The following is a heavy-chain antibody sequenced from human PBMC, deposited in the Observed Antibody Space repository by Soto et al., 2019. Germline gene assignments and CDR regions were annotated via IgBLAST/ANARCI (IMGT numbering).Heavy chain of an antibody. J-gene: IGHJ4*02. CDR2: ISYDGSDK. CDR3: ARGGGFCGADCYKGGIDY. Sequence: PGGSLRLSCAASGFTFSPYTMHWVRQTPGKGLEWVAVISYDGSDKNYADSVRGRFTISRDNSKNTLLLQMNSLRAEDTALYYCARGGGFCGADCYKGGIDYWGQGALVTVSS. D-gene: IGHD2-21*02. CDR1: GFTFSPYT. V-gene: IGHV3-30-3*01.